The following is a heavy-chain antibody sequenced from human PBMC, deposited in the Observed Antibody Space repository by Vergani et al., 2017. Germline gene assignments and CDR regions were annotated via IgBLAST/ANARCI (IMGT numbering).Heavy chain of an antibody. D-gene: IGHD3-10*01. CDR3: ARASMVRGVRFLDP. J-gene: IGHJ5*02. Sequence: EVQLLESGGGLVQPGGSLRLSCAASGFTFSSYAMSWVRQAPGKGLEWVSYISSSSSYTNYADSVKGRFTISRDNAKNSLYLQMNSLRAEDTAVYYCARASMVRGVRFLDPWGQGTLVTVSS. CDR1: GFTFSSYA. V-gene: IGHV3-48*04. CDR2: ISSSSSYT.